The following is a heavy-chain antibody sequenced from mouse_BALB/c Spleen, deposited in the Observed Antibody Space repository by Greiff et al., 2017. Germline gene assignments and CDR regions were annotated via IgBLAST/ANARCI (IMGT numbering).Heavy chain of an antibody. Sequence: VQLQQSGAELVKPGASVKLSCTASGFNIKDTYMHWVKQRPEQGLEWIGRIDPANGNTKYDPKFQGKATITADTSSNTAYLQLSSLTSEDTAVYYCARGNGNYVFYAMDYWGQGTSVTVSS. CDR3: ARGNGNYVFYAMDY. D-gene: IGHD2-1*01. CDR1: GFNIKDTY. J-gene: IGHJ4*01. CDR2: IDPANGNT. V-gene: IGHV14-3*02.